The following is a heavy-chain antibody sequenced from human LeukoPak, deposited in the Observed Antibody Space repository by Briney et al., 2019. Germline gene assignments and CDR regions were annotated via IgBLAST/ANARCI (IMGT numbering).Heavy chain of an antibody. V-gene: IGHV3-21*01. CDR2: ISSSTSYI. CDR3: VRAGGSTVSHSDY. D-gene: IGHD4-17*01. J-gene: IGHJ4*02. CDR1: GFTFSSYS. Sequence: GGSLRLSCAASGFTFSSYSMNWIRQAPGKGLEWVSSISSSTSYIYYADSVKGRFTISKDNAKNSLYLQMNSLRAEDTAVYYCVRAGGSTVSHSDYWGQGTLVTVSS.